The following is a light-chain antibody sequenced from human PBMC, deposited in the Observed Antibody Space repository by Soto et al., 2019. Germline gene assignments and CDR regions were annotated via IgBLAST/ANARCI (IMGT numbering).Light chain of an antibody. CDR3: QHYGNSPLT. CDR2: DAS. CDR1: QSVNNY. Sequence: EIVLTQSPATLSLSPGERATLSCRASQSVNNYVSWFQQRVGQSPRLLIFDASNRATGIPARFSGSGSGTEFTLTISGLQSEDFAVYYCQHYGNSPLTFGQGTRLEIK. J-gene: IGKJ5*01. V-gene: IGKV3-11*01.